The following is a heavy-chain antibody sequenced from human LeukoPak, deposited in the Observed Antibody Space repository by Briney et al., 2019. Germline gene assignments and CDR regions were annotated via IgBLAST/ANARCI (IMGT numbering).Heavy chain of an antibody. CDR3: AKVHHRSGWYAWQNWFDP. CDR2: ISGSGGST. J-gene: IGHJ5*02. CDR1: GFTFSSYA. Sequence: PGGSLRLSCAASGFTFSSYAMSWVRQAPGKGLEWVSAISGSGGSTYYADSVKGRFTISRDNSKNALYLQMNSLRAEDSAVYYRAKVHHRSGWYAWQNWFDPWGQGTLVTVSS. D-gene: IGHD6-19*01. V-gene: IGHV3-23*01.